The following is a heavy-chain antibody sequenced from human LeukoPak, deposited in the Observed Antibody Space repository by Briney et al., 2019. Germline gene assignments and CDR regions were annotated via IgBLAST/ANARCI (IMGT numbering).Heavy chain of an antibody. V-gene: IGHV1-18*01. J-gene: IGHJ6*03. CDR3: AREFYGYYYYYYMDV. CDR1: GYTFTSYG. D-gene: IGHD4-17*01. Sequence: ASVKVSCKASGYTFTSYGISWVRQAPGQGLEWMGWISAYNGNTNYAQKLQGRVTMTTDTSTSTAYMELRSLRSDDTAVYYCAREFYGYYYYYYMDVWGKGTTVTVSS. CDR2: ISAYNGNT.